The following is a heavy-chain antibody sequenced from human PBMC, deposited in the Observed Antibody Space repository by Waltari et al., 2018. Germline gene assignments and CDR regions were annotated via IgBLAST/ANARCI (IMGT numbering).Heavy chain of an antibody. CDR3: ARDRPYSSSWSRGWFDP. Sequence: QVQLQESVPGLVKPSETLSLTCTVSGGSLSSSYWSWIRQPAGKGLEWIGRIYTSGSTNYNPSLKSRVTMSVDTSKNQFSLKLSSVTAADTAVYYCARDRPYSSSWSRGWFDPWGQGTLVTVSS. J-gene: IGHJ5*02. CDR1: GGSLSSSY. V-gene: IGHV4-4*07. D-gene: IGHD6-13*01. CDR2: IYTSGST.